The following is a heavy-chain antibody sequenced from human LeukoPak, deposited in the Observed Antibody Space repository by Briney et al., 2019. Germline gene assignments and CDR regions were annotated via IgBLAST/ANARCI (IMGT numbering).Heavy chain of an antibody. CDR3: ARWGYGDYYGSGSYPDY. Sequence: GGSLRLSCAASGFTFSSYNMNWVRQAPGKGLEWVSSITSGSSYIYYADSVKGRFTISRDNAKNSLYLQMNSLRAEDTAVYYCARWGYGDYYGSGSYPDYWSQGTLVTVSS. CDR1: GFTFSSYN. V-gene: IGHV3-21*01. CDR2: ITSGSSYI. J-gene: IGHJ4*02. D-gene: IGHD3-10*01.